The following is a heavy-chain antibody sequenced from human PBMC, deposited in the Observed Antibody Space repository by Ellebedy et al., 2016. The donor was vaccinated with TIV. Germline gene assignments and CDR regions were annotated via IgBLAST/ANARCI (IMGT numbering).Heavy chain of an antibody. CDR2: ISAYNGNT. V-gene: IGHV1-18*04. Sequence: AASVKVSCKAYDNSFTRFGFTWVRQAPGQGLEWMGWISAYNGNTKYAQKFQGRVTMTTDTSTSTAYMELRSLMSDDTAMYFCARGNWGEVGDYWGQGTLVTVSS. J-gene: IGHJ4*02. D-gene: IGHD7-27*01. CDR3: ARGNWGEVGDY. CDR1: DNSFTRFG.